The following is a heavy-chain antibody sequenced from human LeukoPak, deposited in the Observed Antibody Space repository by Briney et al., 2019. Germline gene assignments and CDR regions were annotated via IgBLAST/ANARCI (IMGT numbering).Heavy chain of an antibody. CDR2: IYSGGGT. J-gene: IGHJ4*02. Sequence: PGGSLRLSCAASGFTVSRNYMSWVRQAPGKGLEWVSVIYSGGGTYYADSVKGRFTISRDNSKNTLYLQMNSLRAEDTAVYYCAKDRHLYDFWSLDYWGQGTLVTVSS. CDR1: GFTVSRNY. CDR3: AKDRHLYDFWSLDY. D-gene: IGHD3-3*01. V-gene: IGHV3-53*01.